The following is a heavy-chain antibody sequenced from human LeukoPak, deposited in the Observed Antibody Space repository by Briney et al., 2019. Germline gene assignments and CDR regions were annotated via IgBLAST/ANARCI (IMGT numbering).Heavy chain of an antibody. Sequence: GSVNVSCKASGYTFTGYYMHWVRPAPGQGLEWMGWISPNSGGTNYAQKFQGRVTLTRDTSISTAYMELSRLRSDDTAVYYCARDEYSSSRDGGLVDYWGQGPLVTASS. D-gene: IGHD6-6*01. V-gene: IGHV1-2*02. CDR3: ARDEYSSSRDGGLVDY. CDR2: ISPNSGGT. J-gene: IGHJ4*02. CDR1: GYTFTGYY.